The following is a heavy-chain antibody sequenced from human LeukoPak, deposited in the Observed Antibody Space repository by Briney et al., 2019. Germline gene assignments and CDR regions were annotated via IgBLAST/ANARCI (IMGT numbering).Heavy chain of an antibody. D-gene: IGHD3-9*01. CDR1: GYSISSGYY. Sequence: SETLSLTCAVSGYSISSGYYWGWIRQPPGKGLEWIGSIYHGGSTYYNPSLKSRVTMSVDTSKNQLSLKLSSVTAADTAVYYCARGSSLTGYYTNFDYWGQGTLVTVSS. J-gene: IGHJ4*02. CDR2: IYHGGST. CDR3: ARGSSLTGYYTNFDY. V-gene: IGHV4-38-2*01.